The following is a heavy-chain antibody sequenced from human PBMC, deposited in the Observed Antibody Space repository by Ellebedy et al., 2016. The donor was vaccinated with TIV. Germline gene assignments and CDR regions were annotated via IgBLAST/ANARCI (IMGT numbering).Heavy chain of an antibody. Sequence: GESLKISCAASGSTFSGYWMHWGRQAPGKGLVWVSRIQADCSSPGYADSVRGRFTISRDNSKNTMYLQMNSLRAEDTAVYYCAKRLGVAVAGTADSWGQGTLVTVSS. J-gene: IGHJ4*02. CDR2: IQADCSSP. CDR3: AKRLGVAVAGTADS. D-gene: IGHD6-19*01. V-gene: IGHV3-74*01. CDR1: GSTFSGYW.